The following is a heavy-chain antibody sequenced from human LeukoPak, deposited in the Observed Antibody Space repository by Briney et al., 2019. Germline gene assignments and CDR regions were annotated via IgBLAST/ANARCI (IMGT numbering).Heavy chain of an antibody. Sequence: GGSLRLTCTVSGFTVTSTHMDWVRQAPGKGPEWVGVIYDSGGTVYGDSVKGRFTISRDISKNMMFLQMNTLRPEDSAVSYCARDRAGRRSSWVEFDLWGHGTLVTVSS. J-gene: IGHJ5*02. CDR2: IYDSGGT. CDR3: ARDRAGRRSSWVEFDL. D-gene: IGHD3-10*01. CDR1: GFTVTSTH. V-gene: IGHV3-66*03.